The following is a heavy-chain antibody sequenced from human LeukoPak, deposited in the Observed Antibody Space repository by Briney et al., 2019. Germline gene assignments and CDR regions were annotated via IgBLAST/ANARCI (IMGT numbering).Heavy chain of an antibody. J-gene: IGHJ6*02. CDR1: GYTFTSYG. D-gene: IGHD3-10*01. V-gene: IGHV1-18*01. CDR2: ISAYNGNT. Sequence: GAAAKVSCKAPGYTFTSYGISGVRQAPGQGLEWRGWISAYNGNTTYAQKLQGRVTMTTDTSTSTPNIELKSLRSDDTAVYYCARERGITMVRGVMFYYGMDVWGQGTTVTVSS. CDR3: ARERGITMVRGVMFYYGMDV.